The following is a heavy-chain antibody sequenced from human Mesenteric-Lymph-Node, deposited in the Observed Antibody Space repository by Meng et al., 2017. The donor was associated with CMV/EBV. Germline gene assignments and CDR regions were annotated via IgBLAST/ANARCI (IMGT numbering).Heavy chain of an antibody. CDR2: ISSSGSTI. CDR1: GFTFSSYE. Sequence: GESLKISCAASGFTFSSYEMNWVRQAPGKGLEWVSDISSSGSTIYYADSVKGRFTISRDNAKNSLYLQMNSLRAEDTAVYYCARQVNPSGWYYFDYWGQGTLVTVSS. J-gene: IGHJ4*02. CDR3: ARQVNPSGWYYFDY. V-gene: IGHV3-48*03. D-gene: IGHD6-19*01.